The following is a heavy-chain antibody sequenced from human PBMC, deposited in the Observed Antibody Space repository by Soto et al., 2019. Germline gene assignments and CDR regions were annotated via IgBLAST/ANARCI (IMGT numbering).Heavy chain of an antibody. CDR1: GYAFTSSG. D-gene: IGHD2-15*01. CDR2: ISTDNGNT. V-gene: IGHV1-18*01. CDR3: ARGFCSGGICYPNDF. Sequence: ASVKVSCKASGYAFTSSGISWVRQAPGQGLEWMGRISTDNGNTNYAQKIQARVTMTTDTSTTTAYMELRGLTSDYTAVFYCARGFCSGGICYPNDFWGQGTLVTVSS. J-gene: IGHJ4*02.